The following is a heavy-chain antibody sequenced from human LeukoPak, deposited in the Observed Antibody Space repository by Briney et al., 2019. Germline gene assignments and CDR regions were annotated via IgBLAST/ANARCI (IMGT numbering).Heavy chain of an antibody. D-gene: IGHD3-10*01. CDR3: ARDGDNVWFGEGGFDY. Sequence: GASVKVSCKASGYTFTGYYMHWVRQAPGQGLEWMGWINPNSGGTNYAQKFQGRVTMTRDTSISTAYMELSRLRSDDTAVYYCARDGDNVWFGEGGFDYWGQGTLVTVSS. CDR1: GYTFTGYY. CDR2: INPNSGGT. V-gene: IGHV1-2*02. J-gene: IGHJ4*02.